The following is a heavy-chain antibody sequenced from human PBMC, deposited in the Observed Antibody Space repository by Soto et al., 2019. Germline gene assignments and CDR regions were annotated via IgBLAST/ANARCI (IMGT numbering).Heavy chain of an antibody. CDR3: ARASKSRYSSSNAEYYYYYYMDV. Sequence: QVQLVQSGAEVKKPGASVKVSCKASGYTFTSYDINWVRQATGQGLEWMGWMNPNSGNTGYAQKFTGRITMNRNTSISTAYLELSSMRSEDTAVYYCARASKSRYSSSNAEYYYYYYMDVWGKGTTVTVSS. J-gene: IGHJ6*03. D-gene: IGHD6-13*01. CDR2: MNPNSGNT. V-gene: IGHV1-8*01. CDR1: GYTFTSYD.